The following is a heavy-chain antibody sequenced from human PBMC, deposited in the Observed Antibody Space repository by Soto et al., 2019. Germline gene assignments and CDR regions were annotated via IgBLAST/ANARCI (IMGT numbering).Heavy chain of an antibody. J-gene: IGHJ4*02. V-gene: IGHV3-23*01. D-gene: IGHD6-19*01. CDR3: AKHQIGWYDFDY. CDR1: GFPFNTNA. CDR2: ISDSGGRT. Sequence: GGSLRLSCAASGFPFNTNAMSWVRPAPGKGLEWVSTISDSGGRTYYADSVEGRFTISRDNSKNTLYLQMNSLRVEDTAVFYCAKHQIGWYDFDYWGQGALVTVSS.